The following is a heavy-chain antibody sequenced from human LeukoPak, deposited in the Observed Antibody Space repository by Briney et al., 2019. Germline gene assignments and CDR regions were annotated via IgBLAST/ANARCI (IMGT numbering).Heavy chain of an antibody. CDR1: GGSISNSSYY. Sequence: SETLSLTCTVSGGSISNSSYYWGWIRQPPGKGLEWIGSIYYSGSTYYNPSLKSRVTISVDTSKNQFSLKLSSVTAADTAVYYCASSLTNYYFDYWGQGTLVTVSS. CDR2: IYYSGST. V-gene: IGHV4-39*01. CDR3: ASSLTNYYFDY. D-gene: IGHD2-8*01. J-gene: IGHJ4*02.